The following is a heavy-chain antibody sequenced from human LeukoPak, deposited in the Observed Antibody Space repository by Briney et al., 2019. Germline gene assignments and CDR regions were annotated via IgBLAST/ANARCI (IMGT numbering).Heavy chain of an antibody. D-gene: IGHD2/OR15-2a*01. V-gene: IGHV3-7*01. CDR3: ARGRFFYGWGIDV. Sequence: QPGGSLRLSCAASGSTFSDFGMNWVRQAPGKGLEWVAFIKGDETEKHYVDSLKGRFTISRDNAENSLSLQMNSLTVEDTAVYFCARGRFFYGWGIDVWGQGTTVIVSS. J-gene: IGHJ6*02. CDR1: GSTFSDFG. CDR2: IKGDETEK.